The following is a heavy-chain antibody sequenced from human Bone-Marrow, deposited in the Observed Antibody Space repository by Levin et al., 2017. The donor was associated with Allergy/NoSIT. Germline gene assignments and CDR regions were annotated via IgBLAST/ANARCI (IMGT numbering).Heavy chain of an antibody. V-gene: IGHV5-51*01. D-gene: IGHD3-10*01. Sequence: GESLKISCKASGYSFSDYWIAWVRQMPDKGLEWMGIIYPGDPDTRYSPSFQDQVTISADKSISTAYLHWSSLKASDTAMYYCARMYSGGDRSTWADFDCWGQGTLVIVSS. CDR2: IYPGDPDT. CDR3: ARMYSGGDRSTWADFDC. J-gene: IGHJ4*02. CDR1: GYSFSDYW.